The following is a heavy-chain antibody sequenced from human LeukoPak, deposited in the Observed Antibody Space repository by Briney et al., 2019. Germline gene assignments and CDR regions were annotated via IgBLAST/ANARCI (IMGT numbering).Heavy chain of an antibody. CDR3: ASSDYVWGSSYEYYFDY. J-gene: IGHJ4*02. Sequence: SETLSLTCAVSGGSISSYYWSWIRQPAGKRLEWIGRIYTSGSTNYNPSLKSRVTMSVDTSKNQFSLKLSSVTAADTAVYYCASSDYVWGSSYEYYFDYWGQGTLVTVSS. V-gene: IGHV4-4*07. D-gene: IGHD3-16*01. CDR1: GGSISSYY. CDR2: IYTSGST.